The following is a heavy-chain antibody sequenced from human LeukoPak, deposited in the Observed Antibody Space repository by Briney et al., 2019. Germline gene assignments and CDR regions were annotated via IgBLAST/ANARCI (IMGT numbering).Heavy chain of an antibody. V-gene: IGHV4-59*01. CDR3: ARVITMVRGVISYGMDV. CDR1: GGSISSYY. CDR2: IYYSGST. Sequence: SETLSLTCTVSGGSISSYYWSWIRQPPGKGLEWIGYIYYSGSTNYNPSLKSRVTISVGTSKNQFSLKLSSVTAADTAVYYCARVITMVRGVISYGMDVWGQGTTVTVSS. D-gene: IGHD3-10*01. J-gene: IGHJ6*02.